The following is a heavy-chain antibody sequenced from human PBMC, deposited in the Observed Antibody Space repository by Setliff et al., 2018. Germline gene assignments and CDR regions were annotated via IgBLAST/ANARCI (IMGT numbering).Heavy chain of an antibody. J-gene: IGHJ3*02. Sequence: SETLSLTCTVSGGSISSGGYYWSWIRQHPGKGLEWIGYIYYSGSTHYNPSLKSRVTISVDTSKNQFSLKLSSVTAADTAVYYCARVARVVLSRNAFDIWGQGTGVTVSS. V-gene: IGHV4-31*03. D-gene: IGHD2-2*01. CDR3: ARVARVVLSRNAFDI. CDR2: IYYSGST. CDR1: GGSISSGGYY.